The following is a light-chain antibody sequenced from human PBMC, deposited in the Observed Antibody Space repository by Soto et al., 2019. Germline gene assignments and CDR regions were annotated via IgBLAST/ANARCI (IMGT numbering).Light chain of an antibody. CDR2: AVS. CDR1: QSVSTS. J-gene: IGKJ2*01. CDR3: QQSYSTPPT. V-gene: IGKV1-39*01. Sequence: DIPMTQSPSSLSASVGDRVTLTCRAGQSVSTSLNWYQQKPGKAPKLLIYAVSTLHTGVPARFSGSGSGTEFALTISGLQPEDFAVYHCQQSYSTPPTFGQGTRVEIK.